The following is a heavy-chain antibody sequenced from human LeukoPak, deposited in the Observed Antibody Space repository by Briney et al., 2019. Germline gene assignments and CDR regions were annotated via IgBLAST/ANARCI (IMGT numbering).Heavy chain of an antibody. CDR2: IYYNGCT. CDR3: ARDPAFGSYPYYFDY. V-gene: IGHV4-39*07. D-gene: IGHD1-26*01. Sequence: PSETLFQTCSVYGRSISSSSYYWGWIRQPPGKGLEWIGSIYYNGCTYYNPSLQSRVTISVDTSKNQSSLKLSSLTAPDSLVYYCARDPAFGSYPYYFDYWGQGTLVTVSS. CDR1: GRSISSSSYY. J-gene: IGHJ4*02.